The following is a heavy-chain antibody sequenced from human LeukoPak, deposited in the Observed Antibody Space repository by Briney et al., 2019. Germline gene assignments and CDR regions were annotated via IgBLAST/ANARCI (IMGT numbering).Heavy chain of an antibody. Sequence: PGGSLRLSCAASGFTFSSYGMHWVRQAPGKGLEWVAVISYDGSNKYYADSVKGRFTISRDNSKNTLYLQMNSLRAEDTAVYYCAKDPYGDCGFGHPGNFDYWGQGTLVTVSS. CDR1: GFTFSSYG. D-gene: IGHD4-17*01. J-gene: IGHJ4*02. CDR2: ISYDGSNK. CDR3: AKDPYGDCGFGHPGNFDY. V-gene: IGHV3-30*18.